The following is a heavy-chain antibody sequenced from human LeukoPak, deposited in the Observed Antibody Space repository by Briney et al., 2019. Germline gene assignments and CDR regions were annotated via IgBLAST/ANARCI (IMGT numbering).Heavy chain of an antibody. CDR1: GFTLSRFG. D-gene: IGHD6-19*01. J-gene: IGHJ1*01. CDR3: PQGPPGYSSGGYWVEKEYFQH. CDR2: ISYDGSNK. Sequence: GGSLRLSCEASGFTLSRFGMHWVRQAPGKGLEWVAVISYDGSNKYYADSVKGRFTISRDNSKNTLYLQMNSLRAEDTAVYYCPQGPPGYSSGGYWVEKEYFQHWGQGTLVTVSS. V-gene: IGHV3-30*18.